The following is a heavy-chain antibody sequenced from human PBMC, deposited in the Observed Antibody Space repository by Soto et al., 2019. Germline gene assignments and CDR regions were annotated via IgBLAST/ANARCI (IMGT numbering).Heavy chain of an antibody. V-gene: IGHV4-34*01. J-gene: IGHJ5*02. CDR3: ARGRVRVQLERRNWFDP. CDR2: INHSGST. Sequence: SETLSLTCAVYGGSFSGYYWSWIRQPPGKGLEWIGEINHSGSTNYNPSLKSRVTISVDTSKNQFSLKLSSVTAADTAVYYCARGRVRVQLERRNWFDPWGQGTLVTVSS. CDR1: GGSFSGYY. D-gene: IGHD1-1*01.